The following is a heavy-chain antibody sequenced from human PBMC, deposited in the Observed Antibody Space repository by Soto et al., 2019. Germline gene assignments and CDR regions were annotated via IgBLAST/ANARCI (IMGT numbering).Heavy chain of an antibody. CDR3: AGGGVRGVITRTRDYYGMDV. D-gene: IGHD3-10*01. V-gene: IGHV5-51*01. J-gene: IGHJ6*02. CDR2: IYPGDSDT. Sequence: GESLKISCKGSGYSFTSYWIGWVRQMPGKGLEWMGIIYPGDSDTRYSPSFQGQVTISADKTISTAYLQWSSLKASDTAMYYCAGGGVRGVITRTRDYYGMDVWGQGTTVTVSS. CDR1: GYSFTSYW.